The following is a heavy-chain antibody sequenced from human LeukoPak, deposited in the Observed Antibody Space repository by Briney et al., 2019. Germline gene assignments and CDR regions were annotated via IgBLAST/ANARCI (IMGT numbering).Heavy chain of an antibody. CDR1: GGSISSYY. Sequence: SETLSLTCTVSGGSISSYYWSWLRQPAGKGLEWIGRIYTSGSTNYNPSLESRVTMSVDTSKNQFSLKLSSVTAADTAVYYCARDLSSSSWYGDWYFDLWGRGTLVTVSS. D-gene: IGHD6-13*01. V-gene: IGHV4-4*07. J-gene: IGHJ2*01. CDR3: ARDLSSSSWYGDWYFDL. CDR2: IYTSGST.